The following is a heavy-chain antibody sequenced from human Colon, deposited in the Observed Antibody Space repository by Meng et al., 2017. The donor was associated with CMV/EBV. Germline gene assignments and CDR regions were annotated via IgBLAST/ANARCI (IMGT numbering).Heavy chain of an antibody. CDR2: IDPSGSST. CDR1: GYTFTSFD. J-gene: IGHJ4*02. Sequence: ASVKVSCKASGYTFTSFDIHWVRQAPGQGLEWMGMIDPSGSSTTYAQKFQGRVTMTKDMSASTVYLEVGSLTSDDTAVYYCARDPGLGWSDYWGQGTLVTVSS. D-gene: IGHD2-15*01. CDR3: ARDPGLGWSDY. V-gene: IGHV1-46*01.